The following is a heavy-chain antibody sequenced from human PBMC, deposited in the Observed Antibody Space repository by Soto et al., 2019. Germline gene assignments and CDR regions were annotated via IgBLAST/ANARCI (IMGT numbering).Heavy chain of an antibody. J-gene: IGHJ6*02. Sequence: ASVKVSCKASGYTFTGYYMHWVRQAPGQGLEWMGWINPNSGGTNYAQKFQGWVTMTRDTSISTAYMELSRLSSDDTAVYYCARESRVDCSSTSCYAGHYYGMDVWGQGTTVTVSS. CDR2: INPNSGGT. CDR1: GYTFTGYY. CDR3: ARESRVDCSSTSCYAGHYYGMDV. V-gene: IGHV1-2*04. D-gene: IGHD2-2*01.